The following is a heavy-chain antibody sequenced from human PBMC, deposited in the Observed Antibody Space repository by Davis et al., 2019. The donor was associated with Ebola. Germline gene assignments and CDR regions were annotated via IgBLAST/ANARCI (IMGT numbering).Heavy chain of an antibody. CDR3: TRGYSPKCRTGDCVNDF. Sequence: ASVKVSCKASGYIFSNYDINWVRQARGQGLEWMGWMNPYSGNTGYVEKFKGRVTLTGNPSINTAYMDLSSLTTDDTAVYYCTRGYSPKCRTGDCVNDFWGQGTLVTVSS. CDR2: MNPYSGNT. D-gene: IGHD2-21*02. J-gene: IGHJ4*02. V-gene: IGHV1-8*01. CDR1: GYIFSNYD.